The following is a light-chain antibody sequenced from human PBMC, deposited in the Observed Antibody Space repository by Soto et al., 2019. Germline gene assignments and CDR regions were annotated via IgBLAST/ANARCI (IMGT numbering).Light chain of an antibody. J-gene: IGKJ5*01. Sequence: DIQMTQYPSSLSAAVGERVTITCRASQVMSSWLAWYQQKPGKAPKLLIFAASTLQSGVPSRFSGSGSRTDFTLTITSLQPEDIRTYYCQLSDTLPSTFCQGTRLEIK. CDR1: QVMSSW. CDR2: AAS. CDR3: QLSDTLPST. V-gene: IGKV1D-12*01.